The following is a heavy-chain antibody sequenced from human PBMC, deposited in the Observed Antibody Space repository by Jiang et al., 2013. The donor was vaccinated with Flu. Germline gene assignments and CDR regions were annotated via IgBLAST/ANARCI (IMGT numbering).Heavy chain of an antibody. CDR2: IWYDGSNK. V-gene: IGHV3-33*01. D-gene: IGHD3-22*01. J-gene: IGHJ6*03. Sequence: LLESGGGVVQPGRSLRLSCAASGFTFSSYGMHWVRQAPGKGLEWVAVIWYDGSNKYYADSVKGRFTISRDNSKNTLYLQMNSLRVEDTALYYCARDRWAYDSSGTYYYARRGTYYYYYMDVWVKGTTVTVAS. CDR3: ARDRWAYDSSGTYYYARRGTYYYYYMDV. CDR1: GFTFSSYG.